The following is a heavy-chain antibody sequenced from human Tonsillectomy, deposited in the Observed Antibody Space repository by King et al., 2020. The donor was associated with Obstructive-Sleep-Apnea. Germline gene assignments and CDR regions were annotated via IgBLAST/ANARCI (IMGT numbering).Heavy chain of an antibody. CDR3: AKDPLYGGNYRYWYFDL. CDR2: IWYDGSKQ. D-gene: IGHD4-23*01. Sequence: VQLVESGGGVVQPGRSRRLSCAASGFTFSSYGMHWVRQAPGKGLEWVAVIWYDGSKQYYTDPVKGRFTISRDNSKNTLYLQMNSLRAEDTSVYYCAKDPLYGGNYRYWYFDLWGRGTLVTVSS. V-gene: IGHV3-33*06. CDR1: GFTFSSYG. J-gene: IGHJ2*01.